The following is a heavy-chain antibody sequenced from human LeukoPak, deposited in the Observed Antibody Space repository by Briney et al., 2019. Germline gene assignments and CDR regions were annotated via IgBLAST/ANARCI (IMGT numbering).Heavy chain of an antibody. V-gene: IGHV3-7*01. D-gene: IGHD3-3*01. CDR1: GFTFSRYW. CDR2: IKQDGSEK. CDR3: ARHNYDFWSVYMDV. J-gene: IGHJ6*03. Sequence: GGSLRLSCAASGFTFSRYWMSWVRQAPGKGLEWVANIKQDGSEKYYVDSVKGRFTISRDNAKNSLYLQMNSLRAEDTAVYYCARHNYDFWSVYMDVWGKGTTVTVSS.